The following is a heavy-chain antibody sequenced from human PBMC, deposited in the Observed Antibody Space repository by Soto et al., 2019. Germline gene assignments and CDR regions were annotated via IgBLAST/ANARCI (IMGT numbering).Heavy chain of an antibody. D-gene: IGHD2-15*01. CDR3: ARDWEYCSGGSCYDVGAFDI. V-gene: IGHV4-30-4*01. CDR1: DDSISSGDYY. CDR2: IYYSGNT. J-gene: IGHJ3*02. Sequence: SETLSLTCTVSDDSISSGDYYWTWILQSPGKGLEWIGYIYYSGNTYYNPSLKSRVAISLDTSKKQFSLKLNSVTAADTAVYYCARDWEYCSGGSCYDVGAFDIWGQGTLVTVSS.